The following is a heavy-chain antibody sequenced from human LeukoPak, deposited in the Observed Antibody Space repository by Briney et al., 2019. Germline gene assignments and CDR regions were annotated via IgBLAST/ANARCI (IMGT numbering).Heavy chain of an antibody. Sequence: SETLSLTCTVSGGSISSSSYYWGWIRQPPGKGLEWIGSIYYSGSTCYNPSLKSRVTISVDTSKNQFSLKLSSVTAADTAVYYCAREDRGWQQLVFGYWGQGTLVTVSS. V-gene: IGHV4-39*07. CDR1: GGSISSSSYY. CDR2: IYYSGST. D-gene: IGHD6-13*01. CDR3: AREDRGWQQLVFGY. J-gene: IGHJ4*02.